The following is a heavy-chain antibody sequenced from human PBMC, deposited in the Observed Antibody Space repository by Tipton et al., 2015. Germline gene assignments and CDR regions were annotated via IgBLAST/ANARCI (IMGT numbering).Heavy chain of an antibody. CDR3: ARRTRLNMIPMRGSIDV. CDR1: GDSVSSGSYY. D-gene: IGHD3-22*01. V-gene: IGHV4-39*01. Sequence: TLSLTCTVSGDSVSSGSYYWGWIRQPPGKGLEWMGNVHYSGSTYYNPSLKSRVTISVDTSKTQFSLKLSSVTAADTAVYYCARRTRLNMIPMRGSIDVWGQGTTVTVSS. J-gene: IGHJ6*02. CDR2: VHYSGST.